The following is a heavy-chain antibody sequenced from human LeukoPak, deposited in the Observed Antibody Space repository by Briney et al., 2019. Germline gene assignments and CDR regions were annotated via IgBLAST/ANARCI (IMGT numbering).Heavy chain of an antibody. CDR2: IYYSGST. D-gene: IGHD2-15*01. J-gene: IGHJ4*02. Sequence: NPSQTLSLTCTVSGGSISNSDYYWSWIRQHPGKGLEWIGYIYYSGSTYYNPSLKSRVSISVDTSKNQFSLKLSSVTAADTAVYYCARVGSCSGGSCYYRLFDFRGQGTLVTVSS. V-gene: IGHV4-31*03. CDR3: ARVGSCSGGSCYYRLFDF. CDR1: GGSISNSDYY.